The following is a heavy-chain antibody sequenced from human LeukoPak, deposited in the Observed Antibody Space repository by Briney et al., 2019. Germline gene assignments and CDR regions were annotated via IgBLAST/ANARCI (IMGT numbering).Heavy chain of an antibody. J-gene: IGHJ4*02. CDR1: GFMFSTYW. CDR2: IKPDGSET. CDR3: GGFGYEAAIDL. D-gene: IGHD2-15*01. Sequence: GGSLRLSCAASGFMFSTYWMTWVRQAPGKGPEFVANIKPDGSETYYVDSVKGRFTISRDNTKNLVFLQMKSLRGEDAAVYQCGGFGYEAAIDLWGQGTLVTVSS. V-gene: IGHV3-7*01.